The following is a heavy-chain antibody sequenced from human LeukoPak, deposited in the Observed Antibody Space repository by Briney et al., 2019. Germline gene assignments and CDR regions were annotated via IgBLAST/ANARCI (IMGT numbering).Heavy chain of an antibody. Sequence: GEPLKISCKRSGYSFTTYWITWVRQMPGKGLEWLGRIDPIESYANYKPSSKGHVTISADKSIDAAYLQWSSLKTSDTAIYYCARDYYGSNWGQGTLVTVSS. CDR2: IDPIESYA. CDR1: GYSFTTYW. J-gene: IGHJ4*02. D-gene: IGHD3-10*01. V-gene: IGHV5-10-1*01. CDR3: ARDYYGSN.